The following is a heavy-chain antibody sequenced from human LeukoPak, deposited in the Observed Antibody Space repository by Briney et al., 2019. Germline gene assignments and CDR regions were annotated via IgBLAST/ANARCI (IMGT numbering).Heavy chain of an antibody. V-gene: IGHV3-74*01. CDR3: ARDYYGSSGGDY. CDR2: INSDGSST. CDR1: GITFSSYW. Sequence: PGGSLRLSCAASGITFSSYWMHWVRQAPGKGLVWVSRINSDGSSTSYVDSVKGRFTISRDNAKNTLYLQMNSLRAEDTAVYYCARDYYGSSGGDYWGQGTLVTVSS. D-gene: IGHD3-22*01. J-gene: IGHJ4*02.